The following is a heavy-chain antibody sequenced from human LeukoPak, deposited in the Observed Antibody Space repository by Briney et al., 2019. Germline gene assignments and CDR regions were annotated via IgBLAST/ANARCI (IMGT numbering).Heavy chain of an antibody. V-gene: IGHV3-13*01. J-gene: IGHJ3*01. Sequence: QSGGSLRLSCTVSGFSFSDYDMHWVRQGPGAGLEWVSAIGSVGDTYYADSVKGRFTIYRENDKNSLFLQMNSLTTGDTAVYYCARDLGYSSGRYNAFDVWGQGTMVTVS. CDR3: ARDLGYSSGRYNAFDV. CDR2: IGSVGDT. CDR1: GFSFSDYD. D-gene: IGHD6-19*01.